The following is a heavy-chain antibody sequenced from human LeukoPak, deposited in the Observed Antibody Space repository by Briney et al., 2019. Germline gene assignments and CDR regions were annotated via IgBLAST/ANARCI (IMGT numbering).Heavy chain of an antibody. D-gene: IGHD6-6*01. CDR2: ISYDGSNK. CDR1: EFIFSSYT. V-gene: IGHV3-30-3*01. J-gene: IGHJ5*02. CDR3: ARAQGVIAASGGDP. Sequence: PGGSLRLSCAASEFIFSSYTMHWVRQVPGKGLAWVAIISYDGSNKYYADSVKGRFTISRDNSKNTLYLQMNSLRPEDTAVYYCARAQGVIAASGGDPWGQGTLVTVSS.